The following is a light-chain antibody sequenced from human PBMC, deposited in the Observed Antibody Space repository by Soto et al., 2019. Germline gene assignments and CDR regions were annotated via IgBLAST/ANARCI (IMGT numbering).Light chain of an antibody. V-gene: IGKV2-28*01. CDR1: QSLLHSNGYNY. Sequence: DIVMTQSPLSLPVTPGEPASISCRSSQSLLHSNGYNYLDWYLQKPGQSPQLLIYLGSNRASGVPDRFNGSGSGTDFTLKISRVEAEDAGVYYCMQGLQNTFGQGTRLE. J-gene: IGKJ5*01. CDR2: LGS. CDR3: MQGLQNT.